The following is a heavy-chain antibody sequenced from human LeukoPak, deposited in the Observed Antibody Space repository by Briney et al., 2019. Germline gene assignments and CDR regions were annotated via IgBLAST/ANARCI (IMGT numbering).Heavy chain of an antibody. CDR2: IIPIFGTA. CDR3: ASSTPRDYYGPGVSD. Sequence: ASAKVSCKASGGTFSSYAISWLRQAPGQGLEWMGRIIPIFGTANYAQKFQGRVTITTDESTSTAYMELSSLRSEDRAVYYCASSTPRDYYGPGVSDWGQGTLVTVSS. J-gene: IGHJ4*02. V-gene: IGHV1-69*05. D-gene: IGHD3-10*02. CDR1: GGTFSSYA.